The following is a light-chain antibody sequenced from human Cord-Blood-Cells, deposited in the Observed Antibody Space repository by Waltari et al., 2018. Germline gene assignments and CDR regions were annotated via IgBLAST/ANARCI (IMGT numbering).Light chain of an antibody. CDR3: SSYAGSNNLV. V-gene: IGLV2-8*01. CDR2: EVS. J-gene: IGLJ2*01. Sequence: QSALTQPPSASGSPGQSVTISCTGTSSDAGGYNYVSWYQQHPGKAPKRMIYEVSKRPSGVPDRFSGSKSGNTASLTVSGLQAEDEADYYCSSYAGSNNLVFGGGTKLTVL. CDR1: SSDAGGYNY.